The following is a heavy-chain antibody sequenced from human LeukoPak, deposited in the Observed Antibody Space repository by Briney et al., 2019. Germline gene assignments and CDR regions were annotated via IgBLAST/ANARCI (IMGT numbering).Heavy chain of an antibody. CDR1: GGSISGYY. CDR2: IYSSGGT. D-gene: IGHD2-15*01. J-gene: IGHJ4*02. CDR3: ARDFCSGGSCYSYFHY. V-gene: IGHV4-59*01. Sequence: SETLSLTCSVSGGSISGYYWSWIWQPPGKGLEWIGYIYSSGGTNYNPSLKSRVTISLDTSKNQFSLRLSSVTAADTAVYYCARDFCSGGSCYSYFHYWGQGTLVTVSS.